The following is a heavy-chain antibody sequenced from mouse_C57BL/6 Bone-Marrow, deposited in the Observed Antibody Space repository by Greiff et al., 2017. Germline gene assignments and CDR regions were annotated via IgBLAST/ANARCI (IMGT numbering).Heavy chain of an antibody. J-gene: IGHJ3*01. CDR3: ARYTGTYLAY. CDR2: IRNKANGYTT. Sequence: EVKLQESGGGLVQPGGSLSLSCAASGFTFTDYYMSWVRQPPGKALEWLGFIRNKANGYTTEYSASVKGRFTISRDNSQSILYLQMNALRAEDSATYYCARYTGTYLAYWGQGTLVTVSA. CDR1: GFTFTDYY. V-gene: IGHV7-3*01. D-gene: IGHD4-1*01.